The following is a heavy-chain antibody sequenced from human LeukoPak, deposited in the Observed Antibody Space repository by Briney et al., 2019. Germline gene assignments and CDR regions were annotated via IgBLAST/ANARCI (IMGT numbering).Heavy chain of an antibody. CDR1: GFTFSSYE. D-gene: IGHD2-15*01. Sequence: TGGSLRLSCAASGFTFSSYEMNWVRQAPGKGLEWVSYISSIGSTIYYADSVKGRFTISRDNAKNSLYLQMNSLRAEDTAVYYCAREDSFSRYFDYWGPGTLVTVSS. CDR3: AREDSFSRYFDY. J-gene: IGHJ4*02. V-gene: IGHV3-48*03. CDR2: ISSIGSTI.